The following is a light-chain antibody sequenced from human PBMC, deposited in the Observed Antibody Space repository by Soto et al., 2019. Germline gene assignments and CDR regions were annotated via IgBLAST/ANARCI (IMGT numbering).Light chain of an antibody. V-gene: IGLV2-23*01. CDR2: EAI. CDR1: NNDVGSYDL. CDR3: SSYAGSGTYV. J-gene: IGLJ1*01. Sequence: QSVLTQPASVSGSPGQSITISCTGTNNDVGSYDLVSWYQQHPGKAPKLMIYEAIRRPSGVFDRFSGSKSGNTASLTVSGLQAEDEADYYCSSYAGSGTYVFGSGTKVTVL.